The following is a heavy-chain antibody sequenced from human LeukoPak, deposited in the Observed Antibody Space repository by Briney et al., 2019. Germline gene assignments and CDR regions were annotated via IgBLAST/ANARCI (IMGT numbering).Heavy chain of an antibody. Sequence: GGSLRLSCAASGFTFSSNAMSWVRQAPGKGLEWVSAISGGGSTYYADSVKGRFTISRDNSKNTLYLQMNSLRAEDTAVYYCARYSSGWYCLDYWGQGTLVTVSS. CDR2: ISGGGST. D-gene: IGHD6-19*01. V-gene: IGHV3-23*01. CDR3: ARYSSGWYCLDY. CDR1: GFTFSSNA. J-gene: IGHJ4*02.